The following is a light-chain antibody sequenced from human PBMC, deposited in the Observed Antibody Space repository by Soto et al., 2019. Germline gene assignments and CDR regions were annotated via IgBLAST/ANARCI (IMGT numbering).Light chain of an antibody. CDR3: SSYAGSSNV. J-gene: IGLJ1*01. V-gene: IGLV2-8*01. Sequence: QSALTQPPSASGSPGQSVAISCTGTSNDVGGYNYVSWYQQHPGKAPKLMIYEVNKRPSGVPDRFSGSKSGNPASLTVSGLQAEDEADYYCSSYAGSSNVFGTGTKVTVL. CDR2: EVN. CDR1: SNDVGGYNY.